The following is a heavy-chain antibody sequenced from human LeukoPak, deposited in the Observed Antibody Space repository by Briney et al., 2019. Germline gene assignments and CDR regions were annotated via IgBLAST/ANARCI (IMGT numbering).Heavy chain of an antibody. J-gene: IGHJ4*02. D-gene: IGHD3-22*01. V-gene: IGHV3-30-3*01. CDR2: ISYDGSNK. CDR1: GFTFSSYA. CDR3: ARDLVDYYDSSGYYPPSY. Sequence: PGRSLRLSCAASGFTFSSYAMHWVRQAPGKGLEWEAVISYDGSNKYYADSVKGRFTISRDNSKNTLYLQMNSLRAEDTAVYYCARDLVDYYDSSGYYPPSYWGQGTLVTVSS.